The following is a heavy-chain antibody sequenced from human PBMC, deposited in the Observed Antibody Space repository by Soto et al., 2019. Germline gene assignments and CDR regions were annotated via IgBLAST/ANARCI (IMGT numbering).Heavy chain of an antibody. D-gene: IGHD2-21*02. CDR2: IIPIFGTA. CDR3: ERGVHIVVVTAIRDAFDI. V-gene: IGHV1-69*01. CDR1: GGTFSSYA. J-gene: IGHJ3*02. Sequence: QVQLVQSGAEVKKPGSSVKVSCKASGGTFSSYAISWVRQAPGQGLEWMGGIIPIFGTANYAQKFQGRVTITADESTSTAYMELSSLRSEDTAVYYCERGVHIVVVTAIRDAFDIWGQGTMVTVSS.